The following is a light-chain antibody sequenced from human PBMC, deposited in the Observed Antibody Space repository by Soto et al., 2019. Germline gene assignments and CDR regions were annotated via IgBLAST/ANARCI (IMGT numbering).Light chain of an antibody. CDR3: TSYRSATTPPYV. CDR1: SSDVGGYTY. Sequence: QSALTQPRSVSGSPGQSVSISCTGTSSDVGGYTYVSWYQQHPGKAPKVMIYDVSKRPSGVPDRFSGSKSGNTASLTISGLQSEDEADYFCTSYRSATTPPYVFGSGTKLTVL. CDR2: DVS. J-gene: IGLJ1*01. V-gene: IGLV2-11*01.